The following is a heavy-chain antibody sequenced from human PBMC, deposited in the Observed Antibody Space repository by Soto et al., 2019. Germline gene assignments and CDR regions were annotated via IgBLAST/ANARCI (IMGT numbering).Heavy chain of an antibody. V-gene: IGHV4-31*01. CDR1: GGSRSSGYYY. D-gene: IGHD2-21*02. CDR2: TYHSGST. Sequence: SATLSLNCAVSGGSRSSGYYYWPWIRHHPGKCLEWIVYTYHSGSTSYNPSLKSLSTISVHKSKSQFSLKLTSVTAADTAVYDCAGGVGTAWPHDSWGQGALVNVSS. J-gene: IGHJ4*02. CDR3: AGGVGTAWPHDS.